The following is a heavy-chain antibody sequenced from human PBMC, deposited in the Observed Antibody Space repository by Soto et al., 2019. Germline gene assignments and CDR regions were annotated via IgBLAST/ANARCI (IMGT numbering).Heavy chain of an antibody. J-gene: IGHJ5*02. D-gene: IGHD6-19*01. CDR1: GDIFTGYY. Sequence: QVQLVQSGPEVKKSGASVKVSCKASGDIFTGYYMHWVRQAPGQGLEWVGWFNPKSGGTNYAQNFQGRATITRDSSISTVYLELTSLRPDDTAVYYCARDGVAVAGSQNWLDTWGQGTLVAVSS. V-gene: IGHV1-2*02. CDR2: FNPKSGGT. CDR3: ARDGVAVAGSQNWLDT.